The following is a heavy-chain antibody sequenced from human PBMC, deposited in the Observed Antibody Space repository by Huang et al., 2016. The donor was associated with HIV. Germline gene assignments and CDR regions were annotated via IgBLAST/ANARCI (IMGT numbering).Heavy chain of an antibody. D-gene: IGHD3-22*01. Sequence: QVQLVQSGAEVQKPGASVKVSCTASGFNFNNYDFNWVRQASGHGLECMGWKNPKRGKTGYAQKFQGRDTMTRNTSITTAYMELRSLRAEDTAVYYGARARGFLYDSTGYYSRYYFDSWGQGTLVTISS. CDR2: KNPKRGKT. CDR1: GFNFNNYD. J-gene: IGHJ4*02. V-gene: IGHV1-8*02. CDR3: ARARGFLYDSTGYYSRYYFDS.